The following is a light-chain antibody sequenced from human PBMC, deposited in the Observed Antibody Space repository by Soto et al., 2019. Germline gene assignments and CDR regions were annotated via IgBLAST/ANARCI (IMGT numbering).Light chain of an antibody. CDR1: QSLSSRY. CDR2: RTS. Sequence: EIVFTQSPGTRSLSPGERSTLSCRASQSLSSRYLACYQQTPGQAPRLVMFRTSSRANGLPASFSGSGSGTELNLTISSLQSEDFGVYDCQQYNNWPTITFCQGTRLEIK. V-gene: IGKV3-15*01. J-gene: IGKJ5*01. CDR3: QQYNNWPTIT.